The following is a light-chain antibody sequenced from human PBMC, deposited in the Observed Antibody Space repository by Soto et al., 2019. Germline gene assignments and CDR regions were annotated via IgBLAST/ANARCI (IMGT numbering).Light chain of an antibody. Sequence: DIQMTQSPSSLSASVGDRVTITCQASQDISNYLNWYQQKPGKAPKLLIYDASNLETGVPSRFSGSGSGTDVTFTISSLQPKDIATYYCQQYDNLPLSFGGGTKVEIK. CDR2: DAS. J-gene: IGKJ4*01. CDR1: QDISNY. V-gene: IGKV1-33*01. CDR3: QQYDNLPLS.